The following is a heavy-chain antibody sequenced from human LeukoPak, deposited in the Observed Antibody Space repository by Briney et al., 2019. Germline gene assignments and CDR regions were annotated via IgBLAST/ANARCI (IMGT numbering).Heavy chain of an antibody. CDR1: EFTFSTYL. J-gene: IGHJ5*01. Sequence: AGGSLRLSCAASEFTFSTYLMTWVRQAPGKGLEWVANIEQDGSEKYYADSVRGRFTISRDDGKKSLYLQMNSLRVEDTAVYYCAGERPSSSWYGFWGQGTLVTVSS. CDR3: AGERPSSSWYGF. V-gene: IGHV3-7*01. CDR2: IEQDGSEK. D-gene: IGHD6-13*01.